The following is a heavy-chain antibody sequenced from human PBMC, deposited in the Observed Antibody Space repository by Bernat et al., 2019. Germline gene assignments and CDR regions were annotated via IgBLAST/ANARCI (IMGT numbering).Heavy chain of an antibody. CDR3: ARAKPLGTRTNLPLFDY. CDR1: GFTFSSYE. CDR2: ISSSGSTI. Sequence: EVQLVESGGGLVQPGGSLRLSCAASGFTFSSYEMNWVRQAPGKGLEWVSYISSSGSTIYYADSVKGRFTISRDNAKNSLYLQMNSLRAEDTAVYYCARAKPLGTRTNLPLFDYWGQGTLVTVSS. J-gene: IGHJ4*02. V-gene: IGHV3-48*03. D-gene: IGHD3-16*01.